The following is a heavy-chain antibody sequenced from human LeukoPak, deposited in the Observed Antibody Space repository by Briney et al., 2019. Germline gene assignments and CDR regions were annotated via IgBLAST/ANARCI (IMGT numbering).Heavy chain of an antibody. CDR1: GGSISSYS. V-gene: IGHV4-59*01. CDR2: IYYSGST. Sequence: LETLSLTCTVSGGSISSYSWSWIRQPPGKGLEWIGYIYYSGSTNYNPSLKSRVTISVDTSKNQFSLKLSSVTAADTAVYYCARVAYCSSSSCYRALDSWGQGTLVTVSS. J-gene: IGHJ4*02. D-gene: IGHD2-2*02. CDR3: ARVAYCSSSSCYRALDS.